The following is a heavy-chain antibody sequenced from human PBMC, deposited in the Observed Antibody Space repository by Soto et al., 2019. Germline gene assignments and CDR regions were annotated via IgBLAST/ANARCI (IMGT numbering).Heavy chain of an antibody. J-gene: IGHJ6*02. CDR2: ISGSGGST. CDR3: AKGDVYYYYYGMDV. Sequence: GGSLRLSCAASGFTFSSYAMSWVRQAPGKGLEWVSAISGSGGSTYYADSVKGRFTISRDNSKNTLYLQMNSLRAEDTAVYYCAKGDVYYYYYGMDVWGQGTTVTVSS. D-gene: IGHD2-21*02. CDR1: GFTFSSYA. V-gene: IGHV3-23*01.